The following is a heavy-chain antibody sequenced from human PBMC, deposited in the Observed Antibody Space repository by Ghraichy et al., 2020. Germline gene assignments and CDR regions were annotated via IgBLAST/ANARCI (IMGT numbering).Heavy chain of an antibody. V-gene: IGHV3-43*01. D-gene: IGHD5-12*01. CDR1: GFTFDDYT. CDR3: AKTSPSGYDFS. CDR2: ITGNGGST. J-gene: IGHJ4*02. Sequence: GGSLRLSCAASGFTFDDYTMNWVRQAPGKGLEWVSLITGNGGSTYYADSVKGRFTISRDNSKNSLYLHMNGLTTEDTALYFCAKTSPSGYDFSWGQGTLVTVSS.